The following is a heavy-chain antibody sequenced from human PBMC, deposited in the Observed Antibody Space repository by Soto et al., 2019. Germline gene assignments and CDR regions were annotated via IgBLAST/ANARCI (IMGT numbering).Heavy chain of an antibody. CDR3: EMPAFCSSTRCYPFFDS. Sequence: QVQLVQSGAEVKKPGASVKVSCKASGYTFITYGIGWVRQATGQGLERMGWISSYNGNTNYAQKCQVRGTMTTDTSASTAYMDLSNLRADDPGVYYCEMPAFCSSTRCYPFFDSGGQGTLVTVSS. D-gene: IGHD2-2*01. CDR2: ISSYNGNT. V-gene: IGHV1-18*01. CDR1: GYTFITYG. J-gene: IGHJ4*02.